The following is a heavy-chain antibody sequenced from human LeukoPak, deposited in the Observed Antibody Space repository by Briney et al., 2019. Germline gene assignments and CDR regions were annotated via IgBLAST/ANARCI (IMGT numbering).Heavy chain of an antibody. CDR2: ISYDGSDK. Sequence: GRSLRLSCAASGFTFSSYAMHWVRQAPGKGLEWVAVISYDGSDKYYADSVKGRFTISRDNSKNTLYLQMNSLRAEDTAVYYCARDKGPVDYWGQGTLVTVSS. V-gene: IGHV3-30*04. CDR1: GFTFSSYA. J-gene: IGHJ4*02. CDR3: ARDKGPVDY. D-gene: IGHD5-12*01.